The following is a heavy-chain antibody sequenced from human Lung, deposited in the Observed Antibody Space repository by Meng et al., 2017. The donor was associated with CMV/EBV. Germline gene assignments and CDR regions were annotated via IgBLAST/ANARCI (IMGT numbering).Heavy chain of an antibody. Sequence: QVQLAQSGAEVKEPGASVKLPCKTSGYTFIDSHIHWVRQAPGQGLEWMGWISPYNGDTIYARDFQGWVTMTRDTSNRTLYMEVSRLRFDDTAVYYCARAIVKNGKRQFDYWGQGTLVTVSS. CDR1: GYTFIDSH. D-gene: IGHD1-1*01. J-gene: IGHJ4*02. CDR2: ISPYNGDT. V-gene: IGHV1-2*04. CDR3: ARAIVKNGKRQFDY.